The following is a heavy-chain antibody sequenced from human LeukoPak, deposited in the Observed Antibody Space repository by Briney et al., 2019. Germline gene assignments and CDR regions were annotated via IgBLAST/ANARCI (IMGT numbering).Heavy chain of an antibody. D-gene: IGHD3-16*01. V-gene: IGHV3-53*01. CDR1: GFTVSNTY. Sequence: PGGSLRLSCAASGFTVSNTYMSWVRQAPGKGLEWVSLIYSGGGTYSADSVKGRFTISRDISKNTLYLQMNSLRAEDTAVYYCAREIAAQGPGGAYLDYWGQGTLVTVSS. CDR3: AREIAAQGPGGAYLDY. CDR2: IYSGGGT. J-gene: IGHJ4*02.